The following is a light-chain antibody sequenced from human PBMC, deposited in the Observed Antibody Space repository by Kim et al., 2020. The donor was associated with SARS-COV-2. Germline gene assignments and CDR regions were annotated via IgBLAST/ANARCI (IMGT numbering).Light chain of an antibody. Sequence: SYELTQPLSVSVALGKTARITCGGNNIGRKNVHWYQQKPGQAPVLVIYSDTDRPSGIPARFSGSNSGNTATLTISRAQAGDEADYYCQVWDSSTAVFGGGTQLTVL. V-gene: IGLV3-9*01. J-gene: IGLJ3*02. CDR1: NIGRKN. CDR3: QVWDSSTAV. CDR2: SDT.